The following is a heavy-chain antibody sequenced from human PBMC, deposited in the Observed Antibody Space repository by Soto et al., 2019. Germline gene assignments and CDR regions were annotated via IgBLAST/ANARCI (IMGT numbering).Heavy chain of an antibody. CDR2: ISGSGRYR. V-gene: IGHV3-11*06. CDR3: ARMADGYNYHFDY. J-gene: IGHJ4*02. Sequence: QVQLVESGGGLVTPGGSLRLSCAASGFTFSDYYMSWIRQAPGKGLEWVSSISGSGRYRTYADSVKGRFSISRDDAKKSLYLQMSSLRAEDTAIYFCARMADGYNYHFDYWGQGTLVTVSS. CDR1: GFTFSDYY. D-gene: IGHD5-12*01.